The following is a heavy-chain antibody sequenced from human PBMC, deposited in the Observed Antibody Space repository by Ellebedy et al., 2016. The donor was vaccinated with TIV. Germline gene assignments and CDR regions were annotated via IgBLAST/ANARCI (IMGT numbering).Heavy chain of an antibody. D-gene: IGHD6-6*01. CDR3: ARGRPPGR. CDR2: IYYSGST. CDR1: GGSISSSSYY. J-gene: IGHJ4*02. V-gene: IGHV4-39*07. Sequence: MPSETLSLTCTVSGGSISSSSYYWGWIRQPPGKGLEWIGSIYYSGSTYYNPSLKSRVTISADTSKNQFSLKLTSVTAADTAVYYCARGRPPGRWGQGTLVTVSS.